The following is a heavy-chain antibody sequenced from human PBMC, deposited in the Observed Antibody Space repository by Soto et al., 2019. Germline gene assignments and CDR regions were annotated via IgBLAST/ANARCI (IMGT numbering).Heavy chain of an antibody. CDR3: ARQCGGDCSNAFPL. V-gene: IGHV3-66*04. Sequence: EEQLVESGGGLVRPGGSLRLSCAVSGFSVSTNFMNWVRQAPGKEPQWVAVLYPGPGTYYADSVKVRFIISRDDSTNTLFLHLTNMRAEDTAVYYCARQCGGDCSNAFPLWGQGTMVTVSS. CDR1: GFSVSTNF. CDR2: LYPGPGT. D-gene: IGHD2-21*01. J-gene: IGHJ3*01.